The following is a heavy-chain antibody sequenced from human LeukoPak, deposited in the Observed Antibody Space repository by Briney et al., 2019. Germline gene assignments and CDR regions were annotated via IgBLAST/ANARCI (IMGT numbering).Heavy chain of an antibody. J-gene: IGHJ3*02. D-gene: IGHD6-13*01. CDR2: INHSGST. V-gene: IGHV4-34*01. CDR1: GGSFSGYY. CDR3: AREYSSSWYRSGAFDI. Sequence: SETLSLTCAVYGGSFSGYYWSWIRQPPGKGLEWIGEINHSGSTNYNPSLKSRVTISVDTSKNQFSLKLSSVTAADTAVYYCAREYSSSWYRSGAFDIWGQGTMVTVSS.